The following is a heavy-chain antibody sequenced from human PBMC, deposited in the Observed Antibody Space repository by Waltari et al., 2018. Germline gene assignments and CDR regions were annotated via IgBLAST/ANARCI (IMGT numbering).Heavy chain of an antibody. V-gene: IGHV4-39*07. CDR3: ARDFRRRIIAARLGAFDI. CDR1: GGSISSSSYY. Sequence: QLQLQESGPGLVKPSETLSLTCTVSGGSISSSSYYWGWIRQPPGKGLEWIGSIYYSGSTYYNPSLKSRVTISVDTSKNQFSLKLSSVTAADTAVYYCARDFRRRIIAARLGAFDIWGQGTMVTVSS. CDR2: IYYSGST. D-gene: IGHD6-6*01. J-gene: IGHJ3*02.